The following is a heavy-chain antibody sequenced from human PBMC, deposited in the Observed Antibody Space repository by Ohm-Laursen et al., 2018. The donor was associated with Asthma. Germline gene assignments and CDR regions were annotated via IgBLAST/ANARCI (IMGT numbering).Heavy chain of an antibody. J-gene: IGHJ6*02. CDR1: GFTFSSYS. Sequence: SLRLSCAASGFTFSSYSMNWVRQAPGKGLEWVSSISSSSSYIYYADSVKGRFTISRDNAKNPLYLQMNSLRAEDTAVYYCARGSDYYYGMDVWGQGTTVTVSS. D-gene: IGHD3-10*01. CDR2: ISSSSSYI. CDR3: ARGSDYYYGMDV. V-gene: IGHV3-21*01.